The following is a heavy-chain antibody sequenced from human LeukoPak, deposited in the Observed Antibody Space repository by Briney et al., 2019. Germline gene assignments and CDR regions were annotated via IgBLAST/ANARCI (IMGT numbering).Heavy chain of an antibody. CDR1: SGSITNYY. D-gene: IGHD3-10*01. CDR2: IYYSGNT. CDR3: ARGALLWFGDRMEYYFDY. J-gene: IGHJ4*02. V-gene: IGHV4-59*01. Sequence: PSETLSLTCTVSSGSITNYYWSWIRQPPGKGLEWIGFIYYSGNTNYNPSLKSRVTISVDTSKKQFSLKLSSMTAADTAVYYCARGALLWFGDRMEYYFDYWGQGTLLTVSS.